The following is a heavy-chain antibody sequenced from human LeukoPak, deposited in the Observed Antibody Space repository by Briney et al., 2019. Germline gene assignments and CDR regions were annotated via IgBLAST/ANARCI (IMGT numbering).Heavy chain of an antibody. V-gene: IGHV1-8*01. CDR3: ARRVEAGGTCMGY. CDR2: MNPNSGNT. J-gene: IGHJ4*02. CDR1: GYSFISYG. Sequence: ASVKVSCKASGYSFISYGINWVRQATGQGLEWMGWMNPNSGNTGSAQKFQGRVTMTRNTSISTAYMELSNLRSEDTAVYYCARRVEAGGTCMGYWGQGTLVTVSS. D-gene: IGHD6-13*01.